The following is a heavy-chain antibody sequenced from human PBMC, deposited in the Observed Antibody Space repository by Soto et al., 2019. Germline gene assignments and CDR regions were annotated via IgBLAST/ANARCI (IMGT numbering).Heavy chain of an antibody. V-gene: IGHV1-58*01. CDR3: AEAFNWNYGMDV. Sequence: QMQLVQSGPEVKKPGTSVKVSCKASGFTFTSSAVQWGRQARGQRREWIGWIVVGSGNTNYAQKFQERVTITRDMSTSTAYMELSSLRSEDTAVYYCAEAFNWNYGMDVWGQGTTVTVSS. CDR2: IVVGSGNT. D-gene: IGHD1-20*01. J-gene: IGHJ6*02. CDR1: GFTFTSSA.